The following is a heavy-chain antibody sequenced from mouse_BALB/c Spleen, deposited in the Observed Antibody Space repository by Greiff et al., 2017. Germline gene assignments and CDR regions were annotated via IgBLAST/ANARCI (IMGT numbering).Heavy chain of an antibody. J-gene: IGHJ2*01. Sequence: EVKLQESGPELVKPGASVKIPCKASGYTFTDYNMDWVKQSHGKSLEWIGDINPNNGGTIYNQKFKGKATLTVDKSSSTAYMELRSLTSEDTAVYYCAREGEDGYYFDYWGQGTTLTVSS. CDR3: AREGEDGYYFDY. V-gene: IGHV1-18*01. CDR1: GYTFTDYN. D-gene: IGHD2-3*01. CDR2: INPNNGGT.